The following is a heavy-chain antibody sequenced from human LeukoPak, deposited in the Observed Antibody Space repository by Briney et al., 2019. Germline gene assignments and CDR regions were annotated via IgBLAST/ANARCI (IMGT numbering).Heavy chain of an antibody. V-gene: IGHV4-39*07. CDR3: ARERQLGVATIYNWFDP. J-gene: IGHJ5*02. Sequence: SETLSLTCTVSGGSISSSSYYWGWIRQPPGQGLEWIGSIYYSGSTYYNPSLKSRVTISVDTSKNQFSLKLSSVTAADTAVYYCARERQLGVATIYNWFDPWGQGTLVTVSS. CDR2: IYYSGST. D-gene: IGHD5-24*01. CDR1: GGSISSSSYY.